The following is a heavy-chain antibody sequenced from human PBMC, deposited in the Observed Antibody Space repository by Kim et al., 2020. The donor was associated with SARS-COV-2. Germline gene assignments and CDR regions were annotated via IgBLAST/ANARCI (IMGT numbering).Heavy chain of an antibody. CDR2: IYYSGST. V-gene: IGHV4-59*08. D-gene: IGHD3-22*01. Sequence: SETLSLTCTVSGGSISSYYWSWIRQPPGKGLEWIGYIYYSGSTNYNPSLKSRVTISVDTSKNQFSLKLSSVTAADTAVYYCARLRIHYYDSSGSIAYYYYYGMGVWGQGTTVTVSS. CDR3: ARLRIHYYDSSGSIAYYYYYGMGV. CDR1: GGSISSYY. J-gene: IGHJ6*02.